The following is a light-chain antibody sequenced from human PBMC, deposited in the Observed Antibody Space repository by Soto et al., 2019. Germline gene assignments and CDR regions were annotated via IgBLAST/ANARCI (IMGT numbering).Light chain of an antibody. J-gene: IGKJ1*01. V-gene: IGKV1-9*01. Sequence: DIQLTQSPSFLSASVGDRVTITCRASQGISSYLAWYQQKPGKAPKLLIYAASTLQSGVPSRFSGSGSGTEFTLTISSLQPEHFATYYCQQLNSYPPWTFGKGTKVEIK. CDR1: QGISSY. CDR2: AAS. CDR3: QQLNSYPPWT.